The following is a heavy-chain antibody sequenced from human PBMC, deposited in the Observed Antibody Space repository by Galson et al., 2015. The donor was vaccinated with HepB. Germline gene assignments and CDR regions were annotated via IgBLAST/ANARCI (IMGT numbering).Heavy chain of an antibody. CDR1: GYSFTSYR. D-gene: IGHD3-10*01. CDR3: ARLRWFGELLSVDYYGMDV. CDR2: IYPGDSDT. Sequence: QSGAEVKKPGESLKISCETSGYSFTSYRIGWVRQMPGKGLEWMGIIYPGDSDTRYSPPFQGRITISADKSISTAYLQWSSLKASDTAMYYCARLRWFGELLSVDYYGMDVWGQGTTVTVSS. J-gene: IGHJ6*02. V-gene: IGHV5-51*01.